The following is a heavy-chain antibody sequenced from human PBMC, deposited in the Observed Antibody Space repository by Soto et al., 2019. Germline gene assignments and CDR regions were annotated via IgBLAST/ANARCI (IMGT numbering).Heavy chain of an antibody. Sequence: SVKVSCKASGGTFSSYTISWVRQAPGQGLEWMGRIIPILSIANYAQKFQGRVTITADKSTSTAYMELSSLRSEDTAVYYCARIYSGYDSDDYWGQGTLVTVSS. CDR2: IIPILSIA. V-gene: IGHV1-69*02. CDR1: GGTFSSYT. J-gene: IGHJ4*02. D-gene: IGHD5-12*01. CDR3: ARIYSGYDSDDY.